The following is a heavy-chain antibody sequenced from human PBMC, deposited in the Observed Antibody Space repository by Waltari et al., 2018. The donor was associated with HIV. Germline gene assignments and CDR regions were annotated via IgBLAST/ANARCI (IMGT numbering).Heavy chain of an antibody. V-gene: IGHV4-39*02. CDR1: GGSISSSSYY. CDR2: IYYSGST. J-gene: IGHJ3*02. CDR3: ARERRPDAFDI. Sequence: QLQLQESGPGLVKPSETLSLTCTVSGGSISSSSYYWGWIRQPPGQGLEWIGSIYYSGSTYYNPSLKSRVTISVDTSKNQFSLKLSSVTAADTAVYYCARERRPDAFDIWGQGTMVTVSS.